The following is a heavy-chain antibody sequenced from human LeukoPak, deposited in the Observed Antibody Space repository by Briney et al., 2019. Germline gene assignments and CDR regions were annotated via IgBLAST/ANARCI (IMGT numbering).Heavy chain of an antibody. Sequence: SETLSLTCTVSGYSISSGYYWGWIRQPPGKGLEWIGSIYYSGSTYYNPSLKSRVTISVDTSKNQFSLKLSSVTAADTAVYYCARGVPAVAGFDYWGQGTLVTVSS. CDR2: IYYSGST. V-gene: IGHV4-38-2*02. J-gene: IGHJ4*02. CDR1: GYSISSGYY. CDR3: ARGVPAVAGFDY. D-gene: IGHD6-19*01.